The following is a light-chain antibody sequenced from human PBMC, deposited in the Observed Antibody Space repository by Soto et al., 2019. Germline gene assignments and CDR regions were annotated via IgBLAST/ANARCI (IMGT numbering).Light chain of an antibody. Sequence: EIVMTQSPATLSVSPGERATLSCRASQSVSSNLAWYQQKPGQAPRLLIYGASTRATGIPAWFSGGGSGTEFTLTISSLQSEDFAVYYCQQYNNWWTFGQGTKVEVK. J-gene: IGKJ1*01. CDR2: GAS. CDR3: QQYNNWWT. V-gene: IGKV3-15*01. CDR1: QSVSSN.